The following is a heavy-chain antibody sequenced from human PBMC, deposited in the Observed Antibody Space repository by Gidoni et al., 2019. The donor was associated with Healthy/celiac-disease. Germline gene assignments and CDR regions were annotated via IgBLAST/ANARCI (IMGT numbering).Heavy chain of an antibody. Sequence: EVQLLESVGGLVQPWGSLRLSCAASGFPFSSHAMSWVRQAPAKWLEWVSASRGSGCSTYYADSVKGRFTISRDNSKITLYLRMISLRAEDTAVYYCAKAGFYCSSSSFYNYFQHWGQGTLVTVSS. CDR3: AKAGFYCSSSSFYNYFQH. J-gene: IGHJ1*01. D-gene: IGHD2-2*02. CDR2: SRGSGCST. V-gene: IGHV3-23*01. CDR1: GFPFSSHA.